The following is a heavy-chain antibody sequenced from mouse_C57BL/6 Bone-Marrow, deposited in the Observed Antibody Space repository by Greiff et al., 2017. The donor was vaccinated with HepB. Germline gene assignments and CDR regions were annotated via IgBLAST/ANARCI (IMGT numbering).Heavy chain of an antibody. D-gene: IGHD2-2*01. CDR2: INPSSGYT. CDR1: GYTFTSYW. V-gene: IGHV1-7*01. CDR3: AREGMVTTPFAY. Sequence: QVQLQQSGAELAKPGASVKLSCKASGYTFTSYWMHWVKQRPGQGLEWIGYINPSSGYTKYNQKFKDKATLTVDKSSSTAYMQLSSLTSEDSAVYYCAREGMVTTPFAYWGQGTLVTVSA. J-gene: IGHJ3*01.